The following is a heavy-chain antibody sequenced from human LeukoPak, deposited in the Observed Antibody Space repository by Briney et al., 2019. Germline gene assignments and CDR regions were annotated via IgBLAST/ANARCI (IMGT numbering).Heavy chain of an antibody. Sequence: VASVKVSCKASGGPFSSYAISWVRQAPGQGLEWMGRIIPIFGTANYAQKFQGRVTITTDKSTSTAYMELSSLRSEDTAVYYCARDLRVDVYWWLFHDYWGQGTLVTVSS. CDR2: IIPIFGTA. V-gene: IGHV1-69*05. D-gene: IGHD3-22*01. CDR1: GGPFSSYA. CDR3: ARDLRVDVYWWLFHDY. J-gene: IGHJ4*02.